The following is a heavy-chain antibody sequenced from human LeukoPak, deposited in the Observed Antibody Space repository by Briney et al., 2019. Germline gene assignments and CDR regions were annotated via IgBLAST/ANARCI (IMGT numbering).Heavy chain of an antibody. V-gene: IGHV3-20*04. Sequence: GGSLRLSCAASGYTFGDYGMSWVRQVPGKGLEWVSGTNRRGDITGYADFVKGRFTISRDNAKNSLYLQMNSLRAEDTAVYYCAREEVSVATMGYYYYYMDVWGKGTTVTVSS. CDR1: GYTFGDYG. J-gene: IGHJ6*03. D-gene: IGHD5-12*01. CDR2: TNRRGDIT. CDR3: AREEVSVATMGYYYYYMDV.